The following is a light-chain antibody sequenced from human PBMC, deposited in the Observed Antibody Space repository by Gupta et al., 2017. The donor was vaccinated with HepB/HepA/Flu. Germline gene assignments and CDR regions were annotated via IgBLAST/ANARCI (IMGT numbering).Light chain of an antibody. CDR3: QQLCSNYGT. J-gene: IGKJ3*01. CDR2: AAS. CDR1: QGLYIY. Sequence: DLQLTQSPSFLSASVGDRVTITCRASQGLYIYLSWYQQKTGKAPKILIYAASTLQSGVPSRCSGSGSGTEGTPTISSLQHEDVATYYCQQLCSNYGTFGHGTKVDIK. V-gene: IGKV1-9*01.